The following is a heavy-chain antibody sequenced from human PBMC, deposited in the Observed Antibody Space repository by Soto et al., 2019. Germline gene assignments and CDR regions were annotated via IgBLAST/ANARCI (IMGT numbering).Heavy chain of an antibody. CDR1: GFTFSSYG. CDR3: AKDLTVTTSAGSYYFDY. CDR2: ISYDGSNK. J-gene: IGHJ4*02. D-gene: IGHD4-4*01. Sequence: GGSLRLSCAASGFTFSSYGMHWVRQAPGKGLEWVAVISYDGSNKYYADSVKGRFTISRDNSKNTLYLQMNSLRAEDTAVYYCAKDLTVTTSAGSYYFDYWGQGTLVIVSS. V-gene: IGHV3-30*18.